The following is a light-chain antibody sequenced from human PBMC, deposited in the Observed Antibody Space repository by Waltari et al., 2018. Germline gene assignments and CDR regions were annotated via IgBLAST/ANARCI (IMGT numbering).Light chain of an antibody. J-gene: IGLJ1*01. CDR3: AAWDDSLSVYV. Sequence: QSVLTQPPSVSAAPRPRVTISCSGSSSNIGNNAVNWYQQLPGKAPKLLIYYDDLPPSGVSDRFSGSKAGTSASLAISGLQSEDEADYYCAAWDDSLSVYVFGTGTKVTVL. CDR2: YDD. CDR1: SSNIGNNA. V-gene: IGLV1-36*01.